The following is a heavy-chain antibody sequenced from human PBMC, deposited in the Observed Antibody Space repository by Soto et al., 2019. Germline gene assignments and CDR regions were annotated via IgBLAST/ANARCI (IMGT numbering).Heavy chain of an antibody. V-gene: IGHV4-4*07. CDR3: ARVAGAKFDF. D-gene: IGHD6-19*01. CDR1: GGSINTYY. J-gene: IGHJ4*02. CDR2: IYHSGYT. Sequence: SETLSLTCTISGGSINTYYWSWIRQPAGKGLEWIGRIYHSGYTNPNSSLKSRLTMSVDTSKNQFFLRLSSVTAADTAVYYCARVAGAKFDFWGQGILVT.